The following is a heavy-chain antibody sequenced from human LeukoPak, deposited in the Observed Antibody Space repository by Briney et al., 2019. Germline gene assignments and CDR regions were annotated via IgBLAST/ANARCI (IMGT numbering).Heavy chain of an antibody. CDR2: ISFSSRYI. D-gene: IGHD3-3*01. J-gene: IGHJ5*02. CDR1: GFAFSSYS. Sequence: PGGSLRLSCAASGFAFSSYSMNWVRQAPGKGLEWVSSISFSSRYIYYADSVKGRFTISRDNAKNSLYLQMNSLRAEDTAVYYCTRDHDSRVFGVVADPWGQGTLVTVSS. CDR3: TRDHDSRVFGVVADP. V-gene: IGHV3-21*01.